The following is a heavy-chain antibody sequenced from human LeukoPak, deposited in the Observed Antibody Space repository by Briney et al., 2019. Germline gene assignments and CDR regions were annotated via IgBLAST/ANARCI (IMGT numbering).Heavy chain of an antibody. Sequence: ASVKVSCKASGYTFTSYYMHWVRQAPGQGLEWMGIINPNSGGTNYAQKFQGRVTMTRDTSISTAYMELSRLRSDDTAVYYCARGNYGSGRRYGMDVWGQGTTVTVSS. CDR1: GYTFTSYY. CDR2: INPNSGGT. CDR3: ARGNYGSGRRYGMDV. J-gene: IGHJ6*02. V-gene: IGHV1-2*02. D-gene: IGHD3-10*01.